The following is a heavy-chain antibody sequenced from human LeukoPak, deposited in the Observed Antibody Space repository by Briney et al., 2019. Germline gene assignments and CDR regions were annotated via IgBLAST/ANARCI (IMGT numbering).Heavy chain of an antibody. CDR1: GFTFSSYW. CDR3: AKHYYDSSGYYYAFDY. V-gene: IGHV3-74*01. J-gene: IGHJ4*02. Sequence: GGSLRLSCAASGFTFSSYWMHWVRHAPGKGLVWVSRINSDGSSTSYADSVKGRFTISRDNSKNTLYLQMNSLRAEDTAVYYCAKHYYDSSGYYYAFDYWGQGTLVTVSS. D-gene: IGHD3-22*01. CDR2: INSDGSST.